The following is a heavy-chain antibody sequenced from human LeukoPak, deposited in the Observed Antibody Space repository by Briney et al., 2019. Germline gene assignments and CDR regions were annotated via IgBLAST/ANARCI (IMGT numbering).Heavy chain of an antibody. CDR2: IYHSGGT. Sequence: SETLSLTCTVSGNSISSGYYWGWIRQPPGKGLEWIGSIYHSGGTYYNLSLKSRVTISVDTSKNQFSLKLSSVTAADTAVYYCARGMVRGVFVDYWGQGTLVTVSS. CDR3: ARGMVRGVFVDY. CDR1: GNSISSGYY. V-gene: IGHV4-38-2*02. J-gene: IGHJ4*02. D-gene: IGHD3-10*01.